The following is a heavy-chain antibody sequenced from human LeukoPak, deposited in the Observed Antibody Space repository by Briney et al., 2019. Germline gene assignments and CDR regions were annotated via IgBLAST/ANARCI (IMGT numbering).Heavy chain of an antibody. J-gene: IGHJ4*02. D-gene: IGHD6-13*01. V-gene: IGHV3-74*01. CDR3: ATSRGSWPDYFDY. CDR2: IKTDGSIT. CDR1: GFSFSVYW. Sequence: GGSLRLSCAASGFSFSVYWMHWVRQAPGKGPVWVSRIKTDGSITDYADFVKGRFTISRDNAKNSLYLQMNSLRAEDTAVYYCATSRGSWPDYFDYWGQGTLVTVSS.